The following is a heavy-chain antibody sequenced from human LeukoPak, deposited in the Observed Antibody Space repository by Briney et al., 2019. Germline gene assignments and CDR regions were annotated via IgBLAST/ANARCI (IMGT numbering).Heavy chain of an antibody. V-gene: IGHV4-38-2*02. D-gene: IGHD3-3*01. Sequence: PSETLSLTCTVSGYSISSGYYWGWIRQPPGKGLEWIGNIYHSGSTYYNPSLKSRVTISIDTSKNQFSLKLSSVTAADTAVYYCARGRFLEWLLPQYNWFDPWGQGTLVTVSS. J-gene: IGHJ5*02. CDR1: GYSISSGYY. CDR2: IYHSGST. CDR3: ARGRFLEWLLPQYNWFDP.